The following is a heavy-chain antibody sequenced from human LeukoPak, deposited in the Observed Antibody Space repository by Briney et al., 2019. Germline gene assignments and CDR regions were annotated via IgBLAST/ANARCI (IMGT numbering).Heavy chain of an antibody. Sequence: SETLSLTCTVSGGSISSYSWSWIRQAAGKGLEWLGRIYTSGSTNYNPSLKSRVTMSVDTSKNQFSLKLSSVTAADTAVYYCARGGDYYGSGTDRWFDPWGQGTLVTVSS. CDR2: IYTSGST. J-gene: IGHJ5*02. D-gene: IGHD3-10*01. CDR1: GGSISSYS. CDR3: ARGGDYYGSGTDRWFDP. V-gene: IGHV4-4*07.